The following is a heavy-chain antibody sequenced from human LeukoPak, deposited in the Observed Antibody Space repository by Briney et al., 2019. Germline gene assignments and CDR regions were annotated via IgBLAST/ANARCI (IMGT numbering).Heavy chain of an antibody. J-gene: IGHJ4*02. D-gene: IGHD3-16*01. Sequence: GGSLRLSCAASGVSFSTTWMHWVRQAPGKGLMWVSHVSSDGSRTYADSVKGRFTVSRDNNKDMVYLQMSSLRAEDTAEYYCATDGAYGLTHWGQGTLVTVSS. CDR3: ATDGAYGLTH. CDR2: VSSDGSR. CDR1: GVSFSTTW. V-gene: IGHV3-74*01.